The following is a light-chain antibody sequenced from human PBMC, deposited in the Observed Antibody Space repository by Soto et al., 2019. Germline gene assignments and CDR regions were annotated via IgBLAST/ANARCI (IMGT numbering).Light chain of an antibody. Sequence: QSALTQPPSASGSPGQSVTISCTGTSSDVGGYNYVSWYQQHPGKAPKLMIYEVSKRPSGVPDRFSGSKSGNTASLTVSGLQAEEEAEYYCSSYAGSNNVVFGGGTKLTGL. V-gene: IGLV2-8*01. CDR1: SSDVGGYNY. J-gene: IGLJ2*01. CDR3: SSYAGSNNVV. CDR2: EVS.